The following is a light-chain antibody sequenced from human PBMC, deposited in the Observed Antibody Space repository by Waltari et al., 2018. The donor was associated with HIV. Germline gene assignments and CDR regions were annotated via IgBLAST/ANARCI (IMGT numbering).Light chain of an antibody. CDR3: AVWDDNLNVV. J-gene: IGLJ2*01. CDR2: RSY. CDR1: SGRDF. V-gene: IGLV1-47*01. Sequence: QSVLTQPPSASGTPGQRVTISCSGCSGRDFVYWYQVLPGTAPKLLIQRSYQRASGVPDRFSGSKSGTSASLAISGLRSEDEADYYCAVWDDNLNVVFGGGTKLTVL.